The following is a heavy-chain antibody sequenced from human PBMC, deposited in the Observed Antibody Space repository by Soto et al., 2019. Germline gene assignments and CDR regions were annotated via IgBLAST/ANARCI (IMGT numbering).Heavy chain of an antibody. J-gene: IGHJ5*02. V-gene: IGHV3-30*18. D-gene: IGHD6-19*01. CDR2: ISYDGSNK. CDR3: AKGRIYSSGWYRNWFDP. CDR1: GFTFSSYG. Sequence: GGSLRLSCAASGFTFSSYGMHWVRQAPGKGLEWVAVISYDGSNKYYADSVKGRFTISRDNSKNTLYLQMNSLRAEDTAVYYCAKGRIYSSGWYRNWFDPWGQGT.